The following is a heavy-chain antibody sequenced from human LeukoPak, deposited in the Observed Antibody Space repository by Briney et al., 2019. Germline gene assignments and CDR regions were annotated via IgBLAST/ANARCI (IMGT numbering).Heavy chain of an antibody. Sequence: SETLSLTCTVSGGSISSYYWSWIRQPPGKGLEWIGEVHLNGKTNYNPSLKSRVTMSIDKSENHLSLNLISMTAADTAVYYCARVISSAWRQNDLWGQGTLVTVSS. CDR3: ARVISSAWRQNDL. J-gene: IGHJ5*02. V-gene: IGHV4-59*12. CDR1: GGSISSYY. CDR2: VHLNGKT. D-gene: IGHD6-19*01.